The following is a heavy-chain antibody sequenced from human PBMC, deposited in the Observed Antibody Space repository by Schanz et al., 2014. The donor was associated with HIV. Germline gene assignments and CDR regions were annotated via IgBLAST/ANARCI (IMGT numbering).Heavy chain of an antibody. Sequence: QVQLVESGGGVVQPGRSLRLSCTASGFTFSSSGMHWVRQAPGKGLEWVAVIWYDGSKKYYADSVKGRFTISRDNSKNTLYLQMNSLRAEDTAVYYCAKGGSYYDFWSGYSYYFDDWGQGTLVTVSS. J-gene: IGHJ4*02. CDR3: AKGGSYYDFWSGYSYYFDD. V-gene: IGHV3-33*06. CDR2: IWYDGSKK. D-gene: IGHD3-3*01. CDR1: GFTFSSSG.